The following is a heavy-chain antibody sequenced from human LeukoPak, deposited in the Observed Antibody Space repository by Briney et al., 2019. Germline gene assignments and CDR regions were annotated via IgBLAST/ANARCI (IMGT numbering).Heavy chain of an antibody. CDR3: ARSSYTSGSSYFDY. J-gene: IGHJ4*02. V-gene: IGHV3-11*03. CDR2: ISSTTSYT. D-gene: IGHD3-10*01. CDR1: GFTFSDYY. Sequence: PGGSLRLSCAASGFTFSDYYMSWIRQAPGKGLEWLSYISSTTSYTDYADSVKGRFTISRDNAKNSLYLQMNSLRAEDTAVYYCARSSYTSGSSYFDYWGQRTQVTVSA.